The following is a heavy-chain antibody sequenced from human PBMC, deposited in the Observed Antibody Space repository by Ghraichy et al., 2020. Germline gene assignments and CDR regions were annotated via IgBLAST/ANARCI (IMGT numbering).Heavy chain of an antibody. Sequence: SETLSLTCTVSGGSISSYYWSWIRQPPGKGLEWIGYIYYSGSTNYNPSLKSRVTISVDTSKNQFSLKLSSVTAADTAVYYCARMYSSRRGYFDLWGRGTLVTVSS. CDR1: GGSISSYY. CDR2: IYYSGST. V-gene: IGHV4-59*01. J-gene: IGHJ2*01. D-gene: IGHD6-13*01. CDR3: ARMYSSRRGYFDL.